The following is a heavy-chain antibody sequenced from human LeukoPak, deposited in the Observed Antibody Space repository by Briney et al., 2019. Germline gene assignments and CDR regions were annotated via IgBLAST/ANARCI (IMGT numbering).Heavy chain of an antibody. CDR3: AREPIYSGYDGLGEGFDY. V-gene: IGHV3-23*01. Sequence: GGSLRLSCAASGFTFSSYAMSWVRQAPGKGLEWVSAISGSGGSTYYADSVKGRFTISRDNSKNTLYLQMNSLRAEDTAVYYCAREPIYSGYDGLGEGFDYWGQGTLVTVSS. D-gene: IGHD5-12*01. CDR2: ISGSGGST. CDR1: GFTFSSYA. J-gene: IGHJ4*02.